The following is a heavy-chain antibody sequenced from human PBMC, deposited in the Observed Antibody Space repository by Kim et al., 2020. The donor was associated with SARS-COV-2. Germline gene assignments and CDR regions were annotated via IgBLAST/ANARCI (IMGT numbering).Heavy chain of an antibody. V-gene: IGHV5-51*01. J-gene: IGHJ4*02. Sequence: SPSFQGQATISAGKSISTAYLQWSSLKASDTAMYYCARQKEVAAAGIFDYWGQGTLVTVSS. CDR3: ARQKEVAAAGIFDY. D-gene: IGHD6-13*01.